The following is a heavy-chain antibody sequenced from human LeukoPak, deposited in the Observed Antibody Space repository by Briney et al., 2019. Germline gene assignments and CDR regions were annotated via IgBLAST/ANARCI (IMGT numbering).Heavy chain of an antibody. V-gene: IGHV3-64*01. Sequence: GGSLRLSCAASGFTFSSYAMHWVRQAPGKGLEYVSAISSNGGSTYYANSVKGRFTISRDNSKNTLYLQMGSLRAEDMAVYYCARDKSPRGGGANWFDPWGQGTLVTVSS. CDR3: ARDKSPRGGGANWFDP. D-gene: IGHD3-16*01. CDR1: GFTFSSYA. J-gene: IGHJ5*02. CDR2: ISSNGGST.